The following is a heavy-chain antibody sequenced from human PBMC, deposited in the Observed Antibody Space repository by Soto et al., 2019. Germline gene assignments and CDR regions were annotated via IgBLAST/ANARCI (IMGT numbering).Heavy chain of an antibody. J-gene: IGHJ4*01. V-gene: IGHV1-8*01. CDR2: MNPSSGEA. CDR1: GYNFTNFD. CDR3: ARLAEYCNGIKCYSNFDF. Sequence: ASVKVSCKTSGYNFTNFDINWVRQAPGRGLVWMGWMNPSSGEAGSAQNVQGRVTMTRDVSTRTFFMQLTRLRSEDTAIYYCARLAEYCNGIKCYSNFDFWGRGTQVTVSS. D-gene: IGHD3-10*01.